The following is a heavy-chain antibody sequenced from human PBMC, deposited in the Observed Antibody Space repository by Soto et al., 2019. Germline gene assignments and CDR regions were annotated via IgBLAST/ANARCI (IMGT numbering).Heavy chain of an antibody. D-gene: IGHD3-10*01. Sequence: QVQLVQSGAEVKKPGASVKVSCKASGYTFTNYGISWVRQAPGPGLEWMGWINTYNGNTNHAQNLQGRVTMTTDTSTSTGYMELRRLKSDDTAVYYCARGVGSGTYSTQYYLFDRWGKGTLVTVSS. CDR3: ARGVGSGTYSTQYYLFDR. J-gene: IGHJ5*02. CDR1: GYTFTNYG. CDR2: INTYNGNT. V-gene: IGHV1-18*01.